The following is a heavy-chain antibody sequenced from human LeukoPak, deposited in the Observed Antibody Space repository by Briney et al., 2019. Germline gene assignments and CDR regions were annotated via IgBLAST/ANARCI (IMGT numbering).Heavy chain of an antibody. D-gene: IGHD1-26*01. Sequence: GSLRLSCAASGFTFSSYWMSWVRQAPGKELEWVANIKQDGSGKYYVDSVKGRFTISRDNAKNSLYLQMNSLRAEDTAVYYCARDLSGWELQEYWGQGTLVTVSS. CDR3: ARDLSGWELQEY. V-gene: IGHV3-7*01. CDR2: IKQDGSGK. J-gene: IGHJ4*02. CDR1: GFTFSSYW.